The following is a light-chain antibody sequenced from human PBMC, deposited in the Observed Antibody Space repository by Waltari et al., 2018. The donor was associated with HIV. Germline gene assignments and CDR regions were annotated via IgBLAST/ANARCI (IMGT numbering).Light chain of an antibody. V-gene: IGLV2-14*03. CDR3: NSYTSTTTRWL. Sequence: QSALTQPASVSGSPGQSIIISCTGTSSDVGGSNYVSWYQQHPGKAPTLIIFDVGNRPSGASNRFSGSKSGHTASLTISGLQTEDEADYYCNSYTSTTTRWLFGGGTRLTVL. CDR1: SSDVGGSNY. CDR2: DVG. J-gene: IGLJ3*02.